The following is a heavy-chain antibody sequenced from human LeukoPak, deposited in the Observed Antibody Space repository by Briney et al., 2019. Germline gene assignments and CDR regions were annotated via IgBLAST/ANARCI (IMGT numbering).Heavy chain of an antibody. J-gene: IGHJ1*01. D-gene: IGHD2-15*01. V-gene: IGHV3-30*18. CDR1: GFTFSSYA. CDR2: ISYDGSNR. CDR3: AKDFAKYCSGGCDFQH. Sequence: PGRSLRLSCAASGFTFSSYAMHWVRQAPGKGLEWVAVISYDGSNRYYADSVKGRFTISRDNSKSTLYLQMNSLRAEDTALYYCAKDFAKYCSGGCDFQHWGQGTLVTVSS.